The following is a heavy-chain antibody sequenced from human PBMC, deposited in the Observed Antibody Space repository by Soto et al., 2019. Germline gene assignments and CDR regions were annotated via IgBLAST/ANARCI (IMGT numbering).Heavy chain of an antibody. V-gene: IGHV4-61*01. CDR2: IDYSGSA. CDR3: ARVRQLAHDS. Sequence: QVQLQESGPGLVKTSETLSLTCTVSGGSVSIGSYSWSWIRQPPGKGLEWIGYIDYSGSANYNPSFKSRVTISVDTSKNQFSLKLNAVTAAVTAVYFCARVRQLAHDSWGQGPLVTVSA. CDR1: GGSVSIGSYS. J-gene: IGHJ4*02. D-gene: IGHD6-6*01.